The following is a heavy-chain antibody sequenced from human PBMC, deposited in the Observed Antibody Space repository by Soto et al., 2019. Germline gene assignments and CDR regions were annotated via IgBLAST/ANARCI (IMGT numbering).Heavy chain of an antibody. CDR1: GYTFTNHY. V-gene: IGHV1-46*01. CDR3: ARDEYHYGSGSSYSTLDD. J-gene: IGHJ4*02. Sequence: QVQLEQSGAEVKKPGASVKVSCKASGYTFTNHYIHWVRQGPGQGPEWMGTINPSGGKTDYAKKFKGRVTLTSDTRTSTVYMELRSLRSEDTAIYYCARDEYHYGSGSSYSTLDDWGQGTLVTVSA. D-gene: IGHD3-10*01. CDR2: INPSGGKT.